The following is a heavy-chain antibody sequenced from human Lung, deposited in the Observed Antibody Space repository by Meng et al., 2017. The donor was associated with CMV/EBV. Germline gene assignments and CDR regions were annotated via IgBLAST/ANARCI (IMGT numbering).Heavy chain of an antibody. V-gene: IGHV3-7*01. J-gene: IGHJ4*02. D-gene: IGHD1-20*01. CDR3: TRISDMTGTTYYFDY. CDR2: IKQDGSKK. CDR1: GFTFSSYW. Sequence: GGSLKIXXAASGFTFSSYWMSWVRQAPGKGLEWVANIKQDGSKKYYVDSVKGRFTISRDNAKNSLYLQMNSLRAEDTAVYYCTRISDMTGTTYYFDYWGRGXLVTVSS.